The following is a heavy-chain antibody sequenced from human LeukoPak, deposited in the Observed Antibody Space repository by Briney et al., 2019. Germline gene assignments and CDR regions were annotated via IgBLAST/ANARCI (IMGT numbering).Heavy chain of an antibody. CDR1: GYTLTELS. Sequence: ASVTVSCKVSGYTLTELSMHWVRQAPGKGREWMGGFDPEDGETIYAQKFQGRVTMTEDTSTDTAYMELSSLRSEDTAVYYCATAGSSTSLSYYYYMDVWGKGTTVTVSS. J-gene: IGHJ6*03. D-gene: IGHD2-2*01. CDR2: FDPEDGET. V-gene: IGHV1-24*01. CDR3: ATAGSSTSLSYYYYMDV.